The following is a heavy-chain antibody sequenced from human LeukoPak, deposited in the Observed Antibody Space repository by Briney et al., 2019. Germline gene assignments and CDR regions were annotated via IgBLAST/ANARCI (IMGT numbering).Heavy chain of an antibody. J-gene: IGHJ4*02. CDR2: TFYRSKWYN. V-gene: IGHV6-1*01. Sequence: QTLSLTCAISGDIVSSNSAAWNWIRXSPSRGLEWLGRTFYRSKWYNDYAVSVKGRITINPDTSKNQFSLQLNSVTPEDTAVYYCARVTSSGWFYIDYWGQGNLVTVSS. CDR3: ARVTSSGWFYIDY. CDR1: GDIVSSNSAA. D-gene: IGHD6-19*01.